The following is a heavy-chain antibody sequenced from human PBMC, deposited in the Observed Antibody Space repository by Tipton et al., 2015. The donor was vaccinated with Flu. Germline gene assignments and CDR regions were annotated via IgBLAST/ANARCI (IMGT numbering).Heavy chain of an antibody. J-gene: IGHJ2*01. Sequence: TLSLTCAVSGSSISTGYYWGWIRQPPGKGLEWIASLYDSGSIYYTPSLKSRATLSVDTSKNQFSLKLSSVTAADTAVYYCARPRFASWYFELWGRGTLVTVSS. CDR1: GSSISTGYY. V-gene: IGHV4-38-2*01. CDR3: ARPRFASWYFEL. D-gene: IGHD2-21*01. CDR2: LYDSGSI.